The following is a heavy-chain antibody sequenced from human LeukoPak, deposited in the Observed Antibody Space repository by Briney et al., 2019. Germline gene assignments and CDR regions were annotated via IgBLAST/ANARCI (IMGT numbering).Heavy chain of an antibody. D-gene: IGHD5-18*01. CDR2: IYYSGST. CDR3: ARVSYGLDR. Sequence: PSETLSLTCTVSGGSISSYYWSWIRQPPGKGLEWIGYIYYSGSTNYNPSLKSRVTISVDTSKNQFSLKLSSVTAADTAMYYCARVSYGLDRWGQGTLVTVSS. V-gene: IGHV4-59*01. J-gene: IGHJ5*02. CDR1: GGSISSYY.